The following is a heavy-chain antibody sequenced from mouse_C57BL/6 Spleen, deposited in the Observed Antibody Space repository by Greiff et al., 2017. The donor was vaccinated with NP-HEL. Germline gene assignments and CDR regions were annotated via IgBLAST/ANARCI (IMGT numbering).Heavy chain of an antibody. D-gene: IGHD2-4*01. CDR2: ISSGGSYT. Sequence: DVMLVESGGDLVKPGGSLKLSCAASGFTFSSYGMSWVRQTPDKRLEWVATISSGGSYTYYPDSVKGRFTVSRDNAKNTLYLQMSSLKSEDTAMYYCASLSTMITPNYYAMDYWGQGTSVTVSS. V-gene: IGHV5-6*02. CDR1: GFTFSSYG. J-gene: IGHJ4*01. CDR3: ASLSTMITPNYYAMDY.